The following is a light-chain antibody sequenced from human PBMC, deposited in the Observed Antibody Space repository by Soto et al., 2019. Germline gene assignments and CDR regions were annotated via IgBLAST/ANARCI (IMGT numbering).Light chain of an antibody. CDR1: SCDVGAYNL. Sequence: QSALTQPASVSGSPGRSITISRTGTSCDVGAYNLVSWYQHLPDKAPKLIISEVTNRPSGVSDRFSGSRSGNTASLTISGLQAENEADYYCASLTTTRFVVGRGTKVTVL. J-gene: IGLJ1*01. V-gene: IGLV2-14*01. CDR2: EVT. CDR3: ASLTTTRFV.